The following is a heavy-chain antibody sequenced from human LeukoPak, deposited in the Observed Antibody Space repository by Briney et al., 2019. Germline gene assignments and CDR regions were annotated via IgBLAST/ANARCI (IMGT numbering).Heavy chain of an antibody. V-gene: IGHV3-64D*09. Sequence: GGSLRLSCSASGFTFSACAMHWVRQAPGKGLEYVSAINNNGDSTYYADSVKGRFTISRDNSKSTLFLQMSSLRTEDTAMYYCVKLDGGYYYHSWGQGTLVTVSS. D-gene: IGHD3-10*01. CDR2: INNNGDST. J-gene: IGHJ4*02. CDR3: VKLDGGYYYHS. CDR1: GFTFSACA.